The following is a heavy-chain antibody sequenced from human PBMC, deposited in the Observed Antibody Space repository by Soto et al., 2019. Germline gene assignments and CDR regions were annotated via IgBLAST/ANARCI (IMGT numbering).Heavy chain of an antibody. V-gene: IGHV3-74*01. CDR2: INSDGSST. CDR1: GFTFSIYW. Sequence: EVQLVESGGGLVQPGGSLRLSCAASGFTFSIYWMHWVRQAPGKGLVWVSCINSDGSSTIYADSVKGRFTISRDNAKNTLYLQMSSLRAEDTAVYYCASLWEPVRDWGQGTLVTVSS. D-gene: IGHD1-26*01. CDR3: ASLWEPVRD. J-gene: IGHJ4*02.